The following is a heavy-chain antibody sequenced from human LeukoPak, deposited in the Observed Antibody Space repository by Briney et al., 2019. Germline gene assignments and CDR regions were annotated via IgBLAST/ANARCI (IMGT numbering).Heavy chain of an antibody. CDR2: ISGSGGST. V-gene: IGHV3-23*01. Sequence: PSETLSLTCAVYGGSFSGYYWSWIRQAPGKGLEWVSAISGSGGSTYYADSVKGRFTISRDNSKNTLYLQMNSLRAEDTAVYYCAKDRTVVVVAATRFFPPSEDYFDYWGQGTLVTVSS. CDR1: GGSFSGYY. J-gene: IGHJ4*02. D-gene: IGHD2-15*01. CDR3: AKDRTVVVVAATRFFPPSEDYFDY.